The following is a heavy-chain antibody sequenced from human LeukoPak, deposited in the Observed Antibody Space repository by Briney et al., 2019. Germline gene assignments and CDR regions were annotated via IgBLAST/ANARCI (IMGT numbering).Heavy chain of an antibody. D-gene: IGHD6-19*01. Sequence: GGSLRLSCAASGFTFSDAWVNWVRQAPGKGLEWVGLIKSKTNGGTTDYAAPVDGRFTISRDDSKNTLYLHMNSLKTEDTAVYYCTTRGPGIAVAGTKTGGDYWGQGTLVTVSS. CDR1: GFTFSDAW. V-gene: IGHV3-15*01. CDR3: TTRGPGIAVAGTKTGGDY. CDR2: IKSKTNGGTT. J-gene: IGHJ4*02.